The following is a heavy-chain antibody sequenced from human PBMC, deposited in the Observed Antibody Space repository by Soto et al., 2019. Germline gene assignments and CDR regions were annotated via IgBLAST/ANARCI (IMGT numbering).Heavy chain of an antibody. J-gene: IGHJ6*02. D-gene: IGHD3-16*01. CDR2: IYYSGST. Sequence: SETLSLTCTVSGGSISSGDYYWSWIRQPPGKGLEWIGYIYYSGSTYYNPSLKSRVTISVDTSKNQFSLKLSSVTAADTAVYYCARDRGERTVYYYYYYYGMDVWGQGTRVTVSS. V-gene: IGHV4-30-4*01. CDR1: GGSISSGDYY. CDR3: ARDRGERTVYYYYYYYGMDV.